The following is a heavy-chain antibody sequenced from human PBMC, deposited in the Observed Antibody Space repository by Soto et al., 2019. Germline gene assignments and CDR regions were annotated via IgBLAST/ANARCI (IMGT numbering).Heavy chain of an antibody. V-gene: IGHV3-23*01. CDR2: ISGSGGST. J-gene: IGHJ6*02. Sequence: HPGGSLRLSCAASGFTFSSYAMSWVRQAPGKGLEWVSAISGSGGSTYYADSVKGRFTISRDNSKNTLYLQMNSLRAEDTAVYYCARVFFRSLRYFDWYYGMDIWGQGAALTISS. CDR1: GFTFSSYA. CDR3: ARVFFRSLRYFDWYYGMDI. D-gene: IGHD3-9*01.